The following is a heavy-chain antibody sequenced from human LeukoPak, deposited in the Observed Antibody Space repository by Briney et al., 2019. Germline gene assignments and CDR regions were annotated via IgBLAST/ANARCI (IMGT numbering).Heavy chain of an antibody. Sequence: SETLSLTCAVYGGSFSGYYWSWIRQPPGKGLEWIGEINHSGSTNYNPSLKSRVTISVDTSKNQFSLKLSSVTAADTAVYYCARAKKINSSTSLLVGHYYYGMDVWGQGTTVTVSS. V-gene: IGHV4-34*01. J-gene: IGHJ6*02. CDR1: GGSFSGYY. D-gene: IGHD2-2*01. CDR2: INHSGST. CDR3: ARAKKINSSTSLLVGHYYYGMDV.